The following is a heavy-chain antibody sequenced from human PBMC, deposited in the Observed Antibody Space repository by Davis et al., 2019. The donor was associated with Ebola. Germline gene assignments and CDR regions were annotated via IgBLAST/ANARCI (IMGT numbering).Heavy chain of an antibody. V-gene: IGHV3-21*01. CDR3: AREPDRGRYYGMDV. CDR2: ISSTSRYI. Sequence: GESLKISCAASGFTFSTYSMNWVRQAPGKGLEWVSFISSTSRYIYYADSVKGRFTIYRDNADNSLYLHMNSLRAEDTAVYYCAREPDRGRYYGMDVWGKGTTVTVSS. J-gene: IGHJ6*04. CDR1: GFTFSTYS.